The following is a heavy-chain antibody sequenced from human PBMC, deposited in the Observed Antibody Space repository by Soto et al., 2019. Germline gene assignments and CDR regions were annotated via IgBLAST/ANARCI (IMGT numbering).Heavy chain of an antibody. D-gene: IGHD5-18*01. Sequence: QVQLLESGPGLVKPSQTLSLICNVSGASISSGGYYWSWIRQRPGGGLEWLGFIYYSGISHYNPSLKSRATISVDTSKNQFSFKLISVTAADTAVYYCARTEWIQRGFDYWGQGALVTVS. CDR2: IYYSGIS. CDR1: GASISSGGYY. J-gene: IGHJ4*02. CDR3: ARTEWIQRGFDY. V-gene: IGHV4-31*03.